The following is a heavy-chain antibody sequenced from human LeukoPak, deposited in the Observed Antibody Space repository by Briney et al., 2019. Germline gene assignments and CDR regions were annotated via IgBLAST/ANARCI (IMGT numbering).Heavy chain of an antibody. CDR2: INTNTGNP. D-gene: IGHD6-13*01. CDR3: ARGESSSWYNHFDY. V-gene: IGHV7-4-1*02. Sequence: GASVKVSCKASGYSFTSYAMNWVRQAPGQGLEWMGWINTNTGNPTYAQGFTGRFVFSLDTSVSTAYLQISSLKAEDTAVYYCARGESSSWYNHFDYWGQGTLVTVSS. CDR1: GYSFTSYA. J-gene: IGHJ4*02.